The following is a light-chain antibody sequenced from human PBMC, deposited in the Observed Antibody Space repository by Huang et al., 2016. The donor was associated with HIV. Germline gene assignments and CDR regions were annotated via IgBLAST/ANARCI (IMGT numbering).Light chain of an antibody. CDR3: QQYFSTPRT. Sequence: DIVMTQSPDSLTVSLGERATINCKSSQSILHTSKNKNFLSWFQQKPGQPPKLLMHWAFTRDSGFPDRCSGSVSGTYFTLTINGLQAEDVAVYYCQQYFSTPRTFGQGTRVEIK. CDR2: WAF. CDR1: QSILHTSKNKNF. V-gene: IGKV4-1*01. J-gene: IGKJ1*01.